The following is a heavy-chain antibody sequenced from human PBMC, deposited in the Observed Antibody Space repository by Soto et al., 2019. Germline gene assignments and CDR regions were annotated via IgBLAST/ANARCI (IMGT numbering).Heavy chain of an antibody. V-gene: IGHV5-51*01. D-gene: IGHD3-3*01. CDR3: ASSPGDDFWSGYFDY. J-gene: IGHJ4*02. Sequence: GESLKISCKGSGYSFTSYWIGWVRQMPGKGLEWMGIIYPGDSDTRYSPSFQGQVTISAAKSIRTAYLQWSSLKASDTAMYYCASSPGDDFWSGYFDYWGQGTLVTVSS. CDR1: GYSFTSYW. CDR2: IYPGDSDT.